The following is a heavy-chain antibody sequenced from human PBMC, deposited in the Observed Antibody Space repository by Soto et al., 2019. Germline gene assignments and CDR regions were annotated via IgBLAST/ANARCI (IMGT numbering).Heavy chain of an antibody. CDR2: INAGNGNA. CDR1: GYTFSRYA. D-gene: IGHD4-17*01. CDR3: ARAPYGGSLDY. J-gene: IGHJ4*02. Sequence: QVQLVQSGAEVKKPGASVKVSCKASGYTFSRYAMHWVRQAPGQRLEWMGWINAGNGNAYYSQKFQGRVTITRDTSASIAYMELSSLRSEDTAVYYCARAPYGGSLDYWGQGMLVNVSS. V-gene: IGHV1-3*01.